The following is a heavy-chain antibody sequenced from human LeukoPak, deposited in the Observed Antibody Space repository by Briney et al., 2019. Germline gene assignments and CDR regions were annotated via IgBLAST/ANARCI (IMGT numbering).Heavy chain of an antibody. Sequence: PGGSLRLSCVASGFTLSDYYMSWIRQAPGKGLEWVAVISYDGRNKYYADSVKGRFTISRDNSKNTLYLQMNSLRAVDTAVYYCARDHAYYDSSGGWKYYYGMDVWGQGTTDTVSS. D-gene: IGHD3-22*01. V-gene: IGHV3-30-3*01. J-gene: IGHJ6*02. CDR1: GFTLSDYY. CDR3: ARDHAYYDSSGGWKYYYGMDV. CDR2: ISYDGRNK.